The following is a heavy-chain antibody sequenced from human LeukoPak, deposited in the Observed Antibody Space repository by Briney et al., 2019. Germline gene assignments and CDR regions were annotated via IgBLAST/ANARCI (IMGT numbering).Heavy chain of an antibody. CDR1: GFTFSSYA. J-gene: IGHJ6*03. CDR2: ISGSGGST. D-gene: IGHD6-13*01. Sequence: SGGFLRLSCAASGFTFSSYAMSWVRQAPGKGLEWVSAISGSGGSTYYADSVKGRFTISRDNSKNTLYLQMNSLRAEDTAVYYCAKVQSGSSWSSGYYYYYYMDVWGKGTTVTVSS. V-gene: IGHV3-23*01. CDR3: AKVQSGSSWSSGYYYYYYMDV.